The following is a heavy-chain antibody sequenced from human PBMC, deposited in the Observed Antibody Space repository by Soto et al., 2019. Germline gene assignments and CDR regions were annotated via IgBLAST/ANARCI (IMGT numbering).Heavy chain of an antibody. Sequence: QVQLQESGPGLVKPSQTLSLTCTVSGGSINSGGYYWSWIRQHPGKGLEWIGYIYYSGGTYYNPSLKSRVTISVDTSKHQFSLKLTSVTAADTAVYYCARVAYNWNRDFDYWGQGTLVTVSS. J-gene: IGHJ4*02. CDR2: IYYSGGT. CDR1: GGSINSGGYY. V-gene: IGHV4-31*03. D-gene: IGHD1-20*01. CDR3: ARVAYNWNRDFDY.